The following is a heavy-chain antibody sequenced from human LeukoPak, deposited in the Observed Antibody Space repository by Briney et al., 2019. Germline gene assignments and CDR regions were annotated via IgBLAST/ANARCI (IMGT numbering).Heavy chain of an antibody. CDR1: GYTFTSYG. J-gene: IGHJ4*02. CDR2: ISAYNGNT. Sequence: ASVKVSCKASGYTFTSYGISWVRQAPGQGLEWMGWISAYNGNTDYAQSLQGRVAMTIDTSTSTVYMELRSLRSDDTAVYYCARDVGRSYDLDYWGQGTLVTVSS. D-gene: IGHD3-16*01. CDR3: ARDVGRSYDLDY. V-gene: IGHV1-18*01.